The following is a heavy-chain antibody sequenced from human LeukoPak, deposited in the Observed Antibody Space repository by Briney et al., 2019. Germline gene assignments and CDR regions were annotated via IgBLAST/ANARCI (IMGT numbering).Heavy chain of an antibody. V-gene: IGHV3-48*03. CDR1: GFTFSSYE. Sequence: PGWALTLSCAGSGFTFSSYEMNWLRQARGRGLEGVSYISSSGSTLYYADCVKGRFTISRDNAKNSLYLQMNSLRAEDMAVYYCARSPYVIAAAGRNYCYYCGMDVWGQGATVTVSS. CDR3: ARSPYVIAAAGRNYCYYCGMDV. D-gene: IGHD6-13*01. CDR2: ISSSGSTL. J-gene: IGHJ6*02.